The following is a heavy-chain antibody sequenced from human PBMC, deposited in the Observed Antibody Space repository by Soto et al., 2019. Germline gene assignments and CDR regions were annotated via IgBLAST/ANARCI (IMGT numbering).Heavy chain of an antibody. Sequence: PTETLSLSCSVSGDSISTVDYFWAWIRQPPGRVLEYIGHIYKSTTTYYNPSFESRVAISLDTSKSQFSLNVTSVTAADTAVYFCARGRYCLTGRCFPNWFDSWGQGTRVTVS. CDR2: IYKSTTT. V-gene: IGHV4-30-4*01. J-gene: IGHJ5*01. CDR1: GDSISTVDYF. D-gene: IGHD2-15*01. CDR3: ARGRYCLTGRCFPNWFDS.